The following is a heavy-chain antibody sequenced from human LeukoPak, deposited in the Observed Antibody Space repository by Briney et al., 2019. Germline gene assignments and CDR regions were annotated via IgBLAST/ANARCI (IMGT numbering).Heavy chain of an antibody. CDR1: GFSLSTSGMC. D-gene: IGHD6-6*01. V-gene: IGHV2-70*11. CDR3: ARILYSSSPPYMDV. Sequence: SGPTLVNPTQTLTLTCTFSGFSLSTSGMCVSWIRQPPGKALEWLARIDWDDDKYYSTSLKTRLTISKDTSKNQVVLTMTNMDPVDTATYYCARILYSSSPPYMDVWGKGTTVTVSS. CDR2: IDWDDDK. J-gene: IGHJ6*03.